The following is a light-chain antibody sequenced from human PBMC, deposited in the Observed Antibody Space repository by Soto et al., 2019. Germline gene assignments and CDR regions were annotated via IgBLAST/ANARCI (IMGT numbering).Light chain of an antibody. CDR3: SSYTITNILSYV. Sequence: QSVLTQPHSVSGSPGQSVTISCTGTSVDVGAYDFVSWYQQHPGKAPKLLIYVVSGRPSGVPHRFSGSKSGNAASLTISGLQAEDEADYYCSSYTITNILSYVFGTGTKVTVL. CDR2: VVS. CDR1: SVDVGAYDF. V-gene: IGLV2-11*01. J-gene: IGLJ1*01.